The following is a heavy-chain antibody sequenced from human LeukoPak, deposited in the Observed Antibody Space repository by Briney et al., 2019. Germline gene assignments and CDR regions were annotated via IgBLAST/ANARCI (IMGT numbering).Heavy chain of an antibody. CDR3: ATNSTGSAFDY. D-gene: IGHD2-2*01. CDR2: LYNIGSI. J-gene: IGHJ4*02. CDR1: GASISNTYY. V-gene: IGHV4-59*08. Sequence: SETLSLTCTVSGASISNTYYWSCIRQLPGKGLEWIGNLYNIGSITYKPSLKSRVTMSIDMSKNQFSLRLTSVTAADTAVYLCATNSTGSAFDYWGQGILVTVSS.